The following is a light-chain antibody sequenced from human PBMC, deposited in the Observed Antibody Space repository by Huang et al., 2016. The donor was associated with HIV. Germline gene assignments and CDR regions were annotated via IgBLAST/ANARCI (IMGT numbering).Light chain of an antibody. CDR1: QSIGNS. CDR2: EAS. V-gene: IGKV3-15*01. CDR3: QQYHEWPRT. Sequence: ERVLTQSPGTLSVSPGERATLSCRTSQSIGNSLAWYQLRPGQAPRLLIYEASIRASNIPARFSGGGSEIDFTLTISGLQSEDSAIYYCQQYHEWPRTFGQGTKVEIK. J-gene: IGKJ2*01.